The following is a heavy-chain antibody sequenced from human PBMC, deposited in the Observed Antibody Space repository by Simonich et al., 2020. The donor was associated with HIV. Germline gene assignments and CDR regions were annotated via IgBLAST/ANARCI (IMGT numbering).Heavy chain of an antibody. V-gene: IGHV4-34*01. J-gene: IGHJ1*01. Sequence: QVQLQQWGAGLLKPSETLSLTCAVYGGSFSGYYWSWIRLSPGKGLELIGETNHSGSTNSNPSLTSRVPISGATSKNQFSLKMSSVNAADTAVYYCARLTAGGLGEYFQHWSQGTLVTVTS. D-gene: IGHD6-13*01. CDR2: TNHSGST. CDR3: ARLTAGGLGEYFQH. CDR1: GGSFSGYY.